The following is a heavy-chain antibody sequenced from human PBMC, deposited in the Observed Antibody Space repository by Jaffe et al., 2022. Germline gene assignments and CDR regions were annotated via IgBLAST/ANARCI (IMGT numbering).Heavy chain of an antibody. J-gene: IGHJ3*02. CDR1: GFTFSSYS. D-gene: IGHD1-7*01. Sequence: EVQLVESGGGLVKPGGSLRLSCAASGFTFSSYSMNWVRQAPGKGLEWVSSISSSSSYIYYADSVKGRFTISRDNAKNSLYLQMNSLRAEDTAVYYCARDGGEGNWNSFMSLANDAFDIWGQGTMVTVSS. V-gene: IGHV3-21*01. CDR3: ARDGGEGNWNSFMSLANDAFDI. CDR2: ISSSSSYI.